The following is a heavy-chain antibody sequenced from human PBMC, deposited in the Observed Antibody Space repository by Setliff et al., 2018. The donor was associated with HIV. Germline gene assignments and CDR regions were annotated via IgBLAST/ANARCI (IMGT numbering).Heavy chain of an antibody. CDR3: AKAWGSGYPSFESALMFDV. CDR2: TTSNGRTT. V-gene: IGHV3-23*01. CDR1: GFTFSTYA. J-gene: IGHJ4*02. D-gene: IGHD3-3*01. Sequence: GGSLRLSCATSGFTFSTYAMTWVRRAPGRGLEWVSATTSNGRTTDCAESVRGRFTLSRDNSGNTLYLQMTSLRAEDTAIYYCAKAWGSGYPSFESALMFDVWGQGTLVTVSS.